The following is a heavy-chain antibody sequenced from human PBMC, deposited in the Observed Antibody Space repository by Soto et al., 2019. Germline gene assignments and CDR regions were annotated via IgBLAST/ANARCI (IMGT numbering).Heavy chain of an antibody. CDR1: GGSIGGDS. Sequence: SETLSLTCTVSGGSIGGDSWSWIRQSPGKGLDFIGYIYHSGSTNYNPSLKSRVTISMDTSKNQFSLRLSSVTAADTAVYYCARAGIVQVSYAMDVWGQGPTVT. CDR3: ARAGIVQVSYAMDV. CDR2: IYHSGST. V-gene: IGHV4-59*01. J-gene: IGHJ6*02. D-gene: IGHD2-8*01.